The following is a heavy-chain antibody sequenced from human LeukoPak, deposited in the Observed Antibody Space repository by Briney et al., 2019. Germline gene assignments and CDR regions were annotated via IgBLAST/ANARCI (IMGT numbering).Heavy chain of an antibody. CDR1: TDSITSNW. Sequence: SETLSLTCAVSTDSITSNWWSWVRQPPGKGLEWIGEVHKSGSTNYYPSLQSRVTVSMDKSKNQIALELTSVTAADTAVYYCAKEIVGAPTPGAYWGQGILVTVSS. V-gene: IGHV4-4*02. D-gene: IGHD1-26*01. CDR3: AKEIVGAPTPGAY. J-gene: IGHJ4*02. CDR2: VHKSGST.